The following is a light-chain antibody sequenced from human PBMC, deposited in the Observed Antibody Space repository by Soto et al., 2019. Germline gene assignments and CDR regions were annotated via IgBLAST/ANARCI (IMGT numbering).Light chain of an antibody. J-gene: IGKJ4*01. V-gene: IGKV3-15*01. CDR1: QSINSK. CDR3: QEYNTWRPIT. Sequence: IVMTQSPATLSVSPGERATLSCRASQSINSKLAWYQQKPGQAPRLLIYGASTRATGIPVRFSGSGSGTEFTLTITSLQSEDFAVYYCQEYNTWRPITFGGETKVEIK. CDR2: GAS.